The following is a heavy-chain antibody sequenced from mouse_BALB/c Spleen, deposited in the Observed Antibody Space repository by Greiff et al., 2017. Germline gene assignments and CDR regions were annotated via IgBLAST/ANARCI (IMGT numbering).Heavy chain of an antibody. D-gene: IGHD2-4*01. J-gene: IGHJ2*01. V-gene: IGHV5-6*01. CDR1: GFTFSSYG. CDR2: ISSGGSYT. CDR3: VNDYPHFDY. Sequence: EVQVVESGGDLVKPGGSLKLSCAASGFTFSSYGMSWVRQTPDKRLEWVATISSGGSYTYYPDSVKGRFTISRDNAKNTLYLQMSSLKSEDTAMYYCVNDYPHFDYWGQGTTLTVSS.